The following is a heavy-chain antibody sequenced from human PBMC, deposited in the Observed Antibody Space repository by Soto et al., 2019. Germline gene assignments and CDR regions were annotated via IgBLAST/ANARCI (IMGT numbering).Heavy chain of an antibody. V-gene: IGHV3-30*18. CDR3: AKVSSGWSATSYGMDV. CDR2: ISYDGSNK. CDR1: GFTFSSYG. J-gene: IGHJ6*02. Sequence: LRLSCAASGFTFSSYGVHLVRQAPVKGLEWVAVISYDGSNKYYADSVKGRFTISRDNSKNTLYLQMNSLRAEDTAVYYCAKVSSGWSATSYGMDVWGQGTTVTVSS. D-gene: IGHD6-19*01.